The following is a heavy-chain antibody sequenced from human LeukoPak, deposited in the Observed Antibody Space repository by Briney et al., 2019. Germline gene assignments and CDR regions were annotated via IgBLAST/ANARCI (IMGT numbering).Heavy chain of an antibody. CDR2: ISGSGGST. CDR1: GFTFSSYG. J-gene: IGHJ4*01. V-gene: IGHV3-23*01. D-gene: IGHD3-10*01. Sequence: GGSLRLSCAASGFTFSSYGMSWVRQAPGKGLEWISAISGSGGSTYYADSVKGRFTFSEDNSKNTLYLQMNTLRAETTAVYYCASARITLVRRPDVINYYFDYWGQGTLVTVSS. CDR3: ASARITLVRRPDVINYYFDY.